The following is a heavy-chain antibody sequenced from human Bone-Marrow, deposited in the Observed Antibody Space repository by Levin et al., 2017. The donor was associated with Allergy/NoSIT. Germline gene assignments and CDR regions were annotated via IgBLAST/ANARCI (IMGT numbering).Heavy chain of an antibody. J-gene: IGHJ4*02. Sequence: GESLKISCGVSGFILSSYAIHWVRQAPDKGLEWVAVISFDGGKKYYADSVKGRFTISRDNSKSTVYLQMNSLRLEDTAVYYCVRDERGISGYIYWFDYWGQGTLVTVSS. CDR1: GFILSSYA. D-gene: IGHD5-24*01. CDR2: ISFDGGKK. CDR3: VRDERGISGYIYWFDY. V-gene: IGHV3-30*01.